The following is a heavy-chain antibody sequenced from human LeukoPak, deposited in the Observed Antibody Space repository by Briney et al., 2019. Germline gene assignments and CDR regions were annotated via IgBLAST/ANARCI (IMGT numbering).Heavy chain of an antibody. D-gene: IGHD2-2*01. CDR3: ASAPYDIVVVPAATAYYYYYYMDV. CDR2: INTNTGNP. Sequence: ASVKVSCKASGYTFTSYAMNWVRQAPGQGLEWMGWINTNTGNPTYAQGFTGRVVFSLDTSVSTAYLQISSLKAEDTAVYYCASAPYDIVVVPAATAYYYYYYMDVWGKGTTVTVSS. V-gene: IGHV7-4-1*02. CDR1: GYTFTSYA. J-gene: IGHJ6*03.